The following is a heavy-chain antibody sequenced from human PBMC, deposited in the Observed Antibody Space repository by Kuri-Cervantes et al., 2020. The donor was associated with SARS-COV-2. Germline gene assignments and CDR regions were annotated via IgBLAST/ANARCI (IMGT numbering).Heavy chain of an antibody. V-gene: IGHV4-39*07. D-gene: IGHD3-3*01. CDR2: IYYSGST. CDR3: ARAGVGDFWSGYYGMDV. J-gene: IGHJ6*02. CDR1: GCPISTSSYY. Sequence: SEILSPTCTVSGCPISTSSYYWAWIRQPPGKGLEWIGSIYYSGSTYYNPSLKNRVTISVDTSKNQFSLKLSSVTAADTAVYYCARAGVGDFWSGYYGMDVWGQGTTVTVSS.